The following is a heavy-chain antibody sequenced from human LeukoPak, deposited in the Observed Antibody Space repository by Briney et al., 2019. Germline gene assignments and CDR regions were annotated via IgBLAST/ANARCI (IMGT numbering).Heavy chain of an antibody. J-gene: IGHJ6*02. CDR2: ISWDGGST. CDR1: GFTFDDYT. D-gene: IGHD3-10*01. CDR3: AKGVDQYHYGSGSYRPTAYGIDV. V-gene: IGHV3-43*01. Sequence: PGGSLRLSCAASGFTFDDYTMHWVRQAPGKGLEWVSLISWDGGSTYYADSVKGRFTISRDNSKSSLYLQMNSLRTEDTALYYCAKGVDQYHYGSGSYRPTAYGIDVWGPGTPVTVSS.